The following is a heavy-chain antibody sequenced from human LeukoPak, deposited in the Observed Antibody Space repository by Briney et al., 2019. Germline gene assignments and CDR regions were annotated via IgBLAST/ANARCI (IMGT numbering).Heavy chain of an antibody. J-gene: IGHJ3*02. Sequence: GGSLRLSCAASGFTFGSYWMHWVCQAPGKGLLWVSFINNDGSTTSYADSVKGRFTISRDNAKNTLYLQMNSLRAEDTAVYYCANSISVAGTYAFNIWGQGTMVTVSS. CDR2: INNDGSTT. V-gene: IGHV3-74*01. CDR3: ANSISVAGTYAFNI. D-gene: IGHD6-19*01. CDR1: GFTFGSYW.